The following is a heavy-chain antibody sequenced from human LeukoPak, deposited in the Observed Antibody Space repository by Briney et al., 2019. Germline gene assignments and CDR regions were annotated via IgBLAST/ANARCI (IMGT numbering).Heavy chain of an antibody. V-gene: IGHV3-23*01. D-gene: IGHD2-2*02. J-gene: IGHJ4*02. CDR1: GFTFSNYA. CDR3: AKAPLSGYCSSTSCYIQ. Sequence: GSLRLSCAASGFTFSNYAMSWVRQAPGKGLEWVSAISGSGGSTYYADSVKGRFTISRDNSKNTLYLQMNSLRAEDTAVYYCAKAPLSGYCSSTSCYIQWGQGTLVTVSS. CDR2: ISGSGGST.